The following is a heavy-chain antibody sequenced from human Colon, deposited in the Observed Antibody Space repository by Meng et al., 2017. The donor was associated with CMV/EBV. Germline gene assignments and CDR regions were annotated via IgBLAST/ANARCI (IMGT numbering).Heavy chain of an antibody. CDR1: GFTFSSYA. CDR3: ARGIGSSSWYGGYYYYGRDV. Sequence: GESLKISCAASGFTFSSYAMHWVRQAPGKGLEWVAVISYDGGNKYYADSVKGRFTISRDNSKNTLYLQMNSLRAEDTAVYYCARGIGSSSWYGGYYYYGRDVWGQGTTVTVSS. CDR2: ISYDGGNK. J-gene: IGHJ6*02. D-gene: IGHD6-13*01. V-gene: IGHV3-30*04.